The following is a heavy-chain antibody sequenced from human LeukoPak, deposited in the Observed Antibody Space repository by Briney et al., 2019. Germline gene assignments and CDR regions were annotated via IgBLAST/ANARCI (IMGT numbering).Heavy chain of an antibody. D-gene: IGHD1-26*01. Sequence: PGGSLRLSCAASGFTFSSYGMHWVRQAPGKGLEWVAVISYDGSNKYYADSVKGRFTIPRDNPKNTLYLQMNSLRAEDTAVYYCAKDGSGGYGGYFDYWGQGTLVTVSS. CDR2: ISYDGSNK. CDR3: AKDGSGGYGGYFDY. J-gene: IGHJ4*02. CDR1: GFTFSSYG. V-gene: IGHV3-30*18.